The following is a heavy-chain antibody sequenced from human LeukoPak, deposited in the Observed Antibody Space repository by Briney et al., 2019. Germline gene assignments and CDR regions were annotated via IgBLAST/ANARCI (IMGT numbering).Heavy chain of an antibody. Sequence: GESLKISCKGSGYSFTSYWIGWVRQMPGKGLEWMGIIYPGDSDTRYSPSFQGQVTISADKSISTAYLQWSSLKASDTAMYYCARLYSGSYYPYYFDYWGQGTLVTVSS. CDR1: GYSFTSYW. CDR2: IYPGDSDT. D-gene: IGHD1-26*01. J-gene: IGHJ4*02. CDR3: ARLYSGSYYPYYFDY. V-gene: IGHV5-51*01.